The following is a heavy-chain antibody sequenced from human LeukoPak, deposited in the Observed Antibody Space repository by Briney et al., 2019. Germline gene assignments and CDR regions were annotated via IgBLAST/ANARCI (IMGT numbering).Heavy chain of an antibody. Sequence: ASVRVSCKASGYTFTGYDINWVRQATGQGLEWMGWMNPDTGDTGYAQKFQGRVTMTRNTSIDTAYMELSGLRSEDSAVYYCTRGSLSGSSRDYWGQGSLVTVSS. V-gene: IGHV1-8*01. D-gene: IGHD1-26*01. CDR3: TRGSLSGSSRDY. CDR2: MNPDTGDT. CDR1: GYTFTGYD. J-gene: IGHJ4*02.